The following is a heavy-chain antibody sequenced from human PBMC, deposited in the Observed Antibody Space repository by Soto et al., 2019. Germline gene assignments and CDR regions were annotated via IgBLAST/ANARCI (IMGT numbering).Heavy chain of an antibody. CDR3: ARGSMVRGGWGMDV. D-gene: IGHD3-10*01. J-gene: IGHJ6*02. Sequence: KSSETLSLTCAVYGGSFSGYYWSWIRQPPGKGLEWIGEINHSGSTNYNPSLKSRVTIPVDTSKNQFSLKLSSVTAADTAVYYCARGSMVRGGWGMDVWGQGTTVTVSS. CDR1: GGSFSGYY. V-gene: IGHV4-34*01. CDR2: INHSGST.